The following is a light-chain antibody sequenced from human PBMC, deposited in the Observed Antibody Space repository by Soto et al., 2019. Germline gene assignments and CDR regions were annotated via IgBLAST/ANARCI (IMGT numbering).Light chain of an antibody. J-gene: IGLJ1*01. Sequence: QSVLTQPASVSGSPGQSITISCTGTSSDVGGYNYVSWYQQHPGKAPKLMIYDVSNRPPGVSNRFSGSKSGNTASLTISGLQAEDEADYYCSSYTSSSTPYVFGTGTQLTVL. V-gene: IGLV2-14*01. CDR1: SSDVGGYNY. CDR2: DVS. CDR3: SSYTSSSTPYV.